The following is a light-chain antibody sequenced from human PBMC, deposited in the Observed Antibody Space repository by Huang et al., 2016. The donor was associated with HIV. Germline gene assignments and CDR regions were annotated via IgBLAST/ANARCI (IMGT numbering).Light chain of an antibody. CDR3: MQALQTPYT. CDR2: LGS. CDR1: QRLLNRNGHNY. V-gene: IGKV2-28*01. J-gene: IGKJ2*01. Sequence: DIVMTQSPLSLPVAPGEPASISCTSSQRLLNRNGHNYLDWYLQKPGHAPQLLIYLGSNRASGVPERFSGSGSGKNFTLRISGVEAEDVGVFYCMQALQTPYTFGQGTKLEIK.